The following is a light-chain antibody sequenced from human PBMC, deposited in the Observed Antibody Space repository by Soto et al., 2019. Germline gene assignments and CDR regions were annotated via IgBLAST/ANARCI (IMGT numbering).Light chain of an antibody. CDR2: EVS. CDR3: CSYAGSSTPWVV. J-gene: IGLJ2*01. CDR1: SSDVGSYNL. V-gene: IGLV2-23*02. Sequence: QSALTQPASVSGSPGQSITISCTGTSSDVGSYNLVCWYQQHPGKAPKLMIYEVSKRPSGVSNRFSGSKSANTASLTISGLQAEDEADYYCCSYAGSSTPWVVFGGGTKVTVL.